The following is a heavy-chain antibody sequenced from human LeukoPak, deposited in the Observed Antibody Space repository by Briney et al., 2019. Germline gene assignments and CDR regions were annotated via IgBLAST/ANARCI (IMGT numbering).Heavy chain of an antibody. J-gene: IGHJ4*02. CDR1: GGTFSSYA. CDR2: IIPIFGTA. CDR3: ARSYCSSTSCYPFDY. V-gene: IGHV1-69*13. D-gene: IGHD2-2*01. Sequence: GASVKVSCKASGGTFSSYAISWVRQAPGQGLEWMGGIIPIFGTANYAQKFQGRVTNTADESTSTADMELSSLRSEDTAVYYCARSYCSSTSCYPFDYWGQGTLVTVSS.